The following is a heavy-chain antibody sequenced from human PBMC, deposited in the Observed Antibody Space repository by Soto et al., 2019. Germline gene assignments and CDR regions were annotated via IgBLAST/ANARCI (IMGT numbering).Heavy chain of an antibody. V-gene: IGHV3-53*01. CDR3: ARDKRDLRFLEWSYYFDY. CDR1: GFTVSSNY. D-gene: IGHD3-3*01. CDR2: IYSGGST. Sequence: GGSLRLSCAASGFTVSSNYMSWVRQAPGKGLEWVSVIYSGGSTYYADSVKGRFTISRDNSKNTLYLQMNSLRAEDTAVYYCARDKRDLRFLEWSYYFDYWGQGT. J-gene: IGHJ4*02.